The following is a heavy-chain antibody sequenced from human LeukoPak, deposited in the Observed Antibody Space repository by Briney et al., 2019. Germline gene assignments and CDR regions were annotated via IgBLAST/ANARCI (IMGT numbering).Heavy chain of an antibody. V-gene: IGHV3-20*04. Sequence: GGSLRLSCAASGFTFDDYGMSWVRQAPGKGLEWVSFISWNGGSTGYADSVKGRFTISRDNAKNSLYLQMNTLRPEDTALYYCAKANLYDSSGYYFHYWGQGTLVTVSS. CDR2: ISWNGGST. CDR3: AKANLYDSSGYYFHY. D-gene: IGHD3-22*01. CDR1: GFTFDDYG. J-gene: IGHJ4*02.